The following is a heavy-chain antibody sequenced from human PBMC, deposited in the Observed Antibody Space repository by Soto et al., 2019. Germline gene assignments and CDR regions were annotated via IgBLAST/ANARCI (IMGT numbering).Heavy chain of an antibody. J-gene: IGHJ4*02. D-gene: IGHD2-2*01. V-gene: IGHV4-4*07. CDR2: IYTSGST. Sequence: PSETLSLTCAVSGGSFTSNNWWTWIRQPAGKGLEWIGRIYTSGSTNYNPSLKSRVTMSVDTSKNQFSLKLSSVTAADTAVYYCARACSSNSCYDVFDYWGQGTLVTVSS. CDR3: ARACSSNSCYDVFDY. CDR1: GGSFTSNNW.